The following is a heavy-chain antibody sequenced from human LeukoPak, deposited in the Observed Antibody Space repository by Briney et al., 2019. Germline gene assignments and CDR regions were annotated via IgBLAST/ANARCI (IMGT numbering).Heavy chain of an antibody. J-gene: IGHJ5*02. Sequence: SETLSLTCSVSGGSIGSSSYCWGCIRQPPGKGLEWIGTICYSGSTFYNPSLKSRVTLSVDTSKNQFSLKLSSVTAADTAVYYCARTENYIPEDCFDPWGQGTLVTVSS. CDR3: ARTENYIPEDCFDP. CDR1: GGSIGSSSYC. V-gene: IGHV4-39*01. CDR2: ICYSGST. D-gene: IGHD5-24*01.